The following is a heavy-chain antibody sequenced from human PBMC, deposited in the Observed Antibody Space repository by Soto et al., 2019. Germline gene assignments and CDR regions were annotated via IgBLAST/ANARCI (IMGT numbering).Heavy chain of an antibody. D-gene: IGHD1-1*01. CDR3: ARAEEAGTTYWFDP. J-gene: IGHJ5*02. V-gene: IGHV1-69*01. CDR1: GDPFSTYA. CDR2: IIPLFGTA. Sequence: QVQLVQSGAEVKKPGSSVKVSCKASGDPFSTYAIIWVRQAPGQGLEWMGGIIPLFGTAHYAQKFQGRLTITADESTSAGYMEMSSLRFDDTAIYYCARAEEAGTTYWFDPWGQGTPVTGSS.